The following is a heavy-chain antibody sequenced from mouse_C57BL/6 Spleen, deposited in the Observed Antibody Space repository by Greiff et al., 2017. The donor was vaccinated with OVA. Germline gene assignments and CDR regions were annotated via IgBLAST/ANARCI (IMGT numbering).Heavy chain of an antibody. Sequence: QVQLQQSGAELVKPGASVKISCKASGYAFSSYWMNWVKQRPGKGLEWIGQIYPGDGDTNYNGKFKGKATLTADKSSSTAYMQLSSLTSEDSAVYFCARIGLITTVVATPYFDYWGQGTTLTVSS. D-gene: IGHD1-1*01. CDR1: GYAFSSYW. V-gene: IGHV1-80*01. CDR3: ARIGLITTVVATPYFDY. CDR2: IYPGDGDT. J-gene: IGHJ2*01.